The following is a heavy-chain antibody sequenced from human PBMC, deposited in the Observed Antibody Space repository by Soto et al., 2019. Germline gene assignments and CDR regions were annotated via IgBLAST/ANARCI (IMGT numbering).Heavy chain of an antibody. J-gene: IGHJ4*02. D-gene: IGHD3-10*01. CDR2: ISNSGTDT. CDR1: GFTFSDYY. Sequence: QAQLVESGGDLVKPGGSLRLSCAASGFTFSDYYMTWIRQAPGKGLEWISYISNSGTDTNYADSVKGRFTISRDNAKNSLYLRMTGLRAEDTAVYYCVRVRGGDWGQVTLVTVSS. CDR3: VRVRGGD. V-gene: IGHV3-11*06.